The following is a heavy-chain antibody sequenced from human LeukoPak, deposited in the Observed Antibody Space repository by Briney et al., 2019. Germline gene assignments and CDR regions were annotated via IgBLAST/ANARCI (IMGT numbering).Heavy chain of an antibody. Sequence: ASVKVSCKVSGYTLTELSMNWVRQAPGKGLEWMGGFDPEEGETIYAQKFQGRVTMTEDTSTDTAYMQLSSLRSEDTAVYYCATDLGMILVPDAFDMWGQGTMVTVSS. CDR2: FDPEEGET. D-gene: IGHD3-22*01. V-gene: IGHV1-24*01. CDR1: GYTLTELS. J-gene: IGHJ3*02. CDR3: ATDLGMILVPDAFDM.